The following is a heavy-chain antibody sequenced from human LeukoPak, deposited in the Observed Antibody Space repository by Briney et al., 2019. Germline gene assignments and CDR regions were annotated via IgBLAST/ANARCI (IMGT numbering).Heavy chain of an antibody. D-gene: IGHD6-19*01. CDR3: ARIGLGPPFDY. CDR2: IKQDGSEK. J-gene: IGHJ4*02. CDR1: GFTFSSYW. Sequence: GGSLRLPCAASGFTFSSYWMSWVRQAPGKGLEWVANIKQDGSEKYYVDSVKGRFTISRDNAKNSLYLQMNSLRAEGTAVYYCARIGLGPPFDYWGQGTLVTVSS. V-gene: IGHV3-7*01.